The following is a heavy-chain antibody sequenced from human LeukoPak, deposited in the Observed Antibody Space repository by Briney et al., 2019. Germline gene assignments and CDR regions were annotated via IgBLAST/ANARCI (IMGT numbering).Heavy chain of an antibody. CDR1: GGSISSGSYY. CDR3: ASVRGYSYGYLPS. CDR2: IYYSGST. D-gene: IGHD5-18*01. J-gene: IGHJ4*02. Sequence: PSQTLSLTCTVSGGSISSGSYYWSWIRQHPGKGLEWIGYIYYSGSTYYNPSLKSRVTISVDTSKNQFSLKLSSVTAADTAVYYCASVRGYSYGYLPSWGQGTLVTVSS. V-gene: IGHV4-30-4*08.